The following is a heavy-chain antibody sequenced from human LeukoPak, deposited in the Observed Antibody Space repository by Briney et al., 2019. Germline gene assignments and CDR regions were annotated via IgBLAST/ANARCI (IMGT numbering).Heavy chain of an antibody. D-gene: IGHD6-19*01. CDR3: ARTTGFAVAGGYYFDY. J-gene: IGHJ4*02. CDR1: GDSMSSYY. Sequence: SDTLSLTCSVSGDSMSSYYWSWIRQSAGKGLEWIGRVYASGGTRYNPSLKSRVTMSVDTSKNQFSLKLTSVTAADTAVYYCARTTGFAVAGGYYFDYWGQGILVTVSS. CDR2: VYASGGT. V-gene: IGHV4-4*07.